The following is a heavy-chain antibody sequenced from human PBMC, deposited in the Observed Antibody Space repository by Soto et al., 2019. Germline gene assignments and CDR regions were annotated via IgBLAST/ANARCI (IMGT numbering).Heavy chain of an antibody. J-gene: IGHJ6*02. CDR1: GFTFSNAW. CDR3: TTDSPPIALVASSVLFPHPPYCMDF. CDR2: IKSKSDGGST. Sequence: GGSLSLSCESSGFTFSNAWMSWVRQAPGKGLEWVGRIKSKSDGGSTDYAAPVKGRFIISRDDSKNTLYLQMNSLKTEDTAVYYCTTDSPPIALVASSVLFPHPPYCMDFRGQAILVSVS. D-gene: IGHD2-2*02. V-gene: IGHV3-15*01.